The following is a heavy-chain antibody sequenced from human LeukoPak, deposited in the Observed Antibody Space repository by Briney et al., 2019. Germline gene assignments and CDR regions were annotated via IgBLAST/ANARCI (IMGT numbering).Heavy chain of an antibody. J-gene: IGHJ6*03. D-gene: IGHD1-7*01. CDR1: GGSISSSSYY. CDR3: ARVYNWNYWYYYYYMDV. V-gene: IGHV4-39*07. CDR2: IYYSGST. Sequence: SETLSFTCTVSGGSISSSSYYWGWIRQPPGKGLEWIGSIYYSGSTYYNPSLKSRVTISVDTSKNQFSLKLSSVTAADTAVYYCARVYNWNYWYYYYYMDVWGKGTTVTVSS.